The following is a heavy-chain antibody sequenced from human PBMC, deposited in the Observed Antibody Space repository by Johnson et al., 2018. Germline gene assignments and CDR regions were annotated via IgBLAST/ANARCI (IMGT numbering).Heavy chain of an antibody. CDR2: ITGRGGTT. V-gene: IGHV3-23*01. CDR1: GFTFSSYA. Sequence: VQLQESGGGLVQPGGSLRLSCAASGFTFSSYAMSWVRQAPGQGLEWVSLITGRGGTTFYADSVKGRFTISRDNSKNTGYLKMNSLRVEDTAGFYCASQVGTYAFDIWGQGTMVTVSS. J-gene: IGHJ3*02. CDR3: ASQVGTYAFDI.